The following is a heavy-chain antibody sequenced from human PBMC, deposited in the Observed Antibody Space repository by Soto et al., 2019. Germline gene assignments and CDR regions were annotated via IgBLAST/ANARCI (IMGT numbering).Heavy chain of an antibody. CDR3: ARDSWSGYYKVFFDI. D-gene: IGHD3-3*01. J-gene: IGHJ3*02. CDR1: GGSISSYY. Sequence: SETLSLTCTVSGGSISSYYWSWTRQPPGKGLEWIGYIYYSGSTNYNPSLKSRVTISVDTSKNQFSLKLSSVTAADTAVYYCARDSWSGYYKVFFDIWGQGTMVTVSS. V-gene: IGHV4-59*01. CDR2: IYYSGST.